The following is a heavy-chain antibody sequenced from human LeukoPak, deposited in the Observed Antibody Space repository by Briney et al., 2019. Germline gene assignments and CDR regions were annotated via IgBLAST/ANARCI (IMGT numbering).Heavy chain of an antibody. V-gene: IGHV3-48*02. CDR1: GFTFSRFG. CDR2: ISSSSSNII. D-gene: IGHD6-13*01. J-gene: IGHJ5*02. Sequence: GGSLRLSCAASGFTFSRFGMNWVRQAPGKGLEWVSYISSSSSNIIYYADSVKGRFTISRDNAKNSLYLHMNSLRDEDTAVYYCAKRGDSSSWYLNWFDPWGQGTLVTVSS. CDR3: AKRGDSSSWYLNWFDP.